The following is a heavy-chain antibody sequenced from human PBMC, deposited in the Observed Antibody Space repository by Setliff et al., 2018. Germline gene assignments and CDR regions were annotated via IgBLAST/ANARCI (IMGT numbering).Heavy chain of an antibody. CDR1: GFTFSRYW. D-gene: IGHD5-18*01. CDR3: AAIGLDTAMITGVLFDF. Sequence: PGGSLRLSCAASGFTFSRYWMSWVRQAPGKGLEWVANIKQDGSEKYYVDSVKGRFTISRDNAKNSLYLQMNSLRDEDTAVYYCAAIGLDTAMITGVLFDFWGQGTLVTVSS. CDR2: IKQDGSEK. J-gene: IGHJ4*02. V-gene: IGHV3-7*03.